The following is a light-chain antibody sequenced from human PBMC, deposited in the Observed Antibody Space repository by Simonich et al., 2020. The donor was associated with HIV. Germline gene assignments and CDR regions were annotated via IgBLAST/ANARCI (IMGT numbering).Light chain of an antibody. J-gene: IGLJ2*01. Sequence: QSALTQPASVSGSPGQSITISCTGTGSDVGVYTYVTWYQQHPGKAPKRMIYDVNKRPSGLSNRFSGSKSGNRASLTISGLQAEDEADYYCSSYTSGNNLVFGGGTKLTVL. CDR3: SSYTSGNNLV. CDR1: GSDVGVYTY. CDR2: DVN. V-gene: IGLV2-14*03.